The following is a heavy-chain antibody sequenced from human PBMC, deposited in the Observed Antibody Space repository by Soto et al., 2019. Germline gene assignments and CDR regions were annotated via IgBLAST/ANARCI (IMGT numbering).Heavy chain of an antibody. Sequence: QVQLVESGGGVVQPGRSLRLSCAASGFTFSSYGMHWVRQAPGKGLESVAVISYDGSNKYYADSVKGRFTISRDNSKNTLYLQMNSLRAEDTAVYYCAKDRLPIPSYYYGMDVWAQGTTVTVSS. CDR2: ISYDGSNK. J-gene: IGHJ6*02. D-gene: IGHD2-21*01. V-gene: IGHV3-30*18. CDR1: GFTFSSYG. CDR3: AKDRLPIPSYYYGMDV.